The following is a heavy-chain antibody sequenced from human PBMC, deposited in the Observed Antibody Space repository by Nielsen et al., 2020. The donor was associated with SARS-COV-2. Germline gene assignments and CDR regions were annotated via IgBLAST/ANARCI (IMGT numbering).Heavy chain of an antibody. CDR3: SRVRAGAFDL. V-gene: IGHV3-49*02. CDR2: IRGQVFGGAK. J-gene: IGHJ3*01. Sequence: WIRQPPGKGLEWVGFIRGQVFGGAKEYAASVKDRFVITRDESKSIMYLQMNSLKTEDTAVYFCSRVRAGAFDLWDQGTMVTVSS. D-gene: IGHD6-25*01.